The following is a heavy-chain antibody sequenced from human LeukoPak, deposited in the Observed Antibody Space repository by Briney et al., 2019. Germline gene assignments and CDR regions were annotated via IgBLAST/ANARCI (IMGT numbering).Heavy chain of an antibody. D-gene: IGHD2-15*01. Sequence: PGGSLRLSCAASGFTFSSYGMHWVRQAPGKGLEWVAVISYDGSNKYYADSVKGRFTISRDNSKNTLYLQMNSLRGEDTAVYYCTKTNCGGSCFRASDYWGQGTLVTVSS. V-gene: IGHV3-30*18. CDR3: TKTNCGGSCFRASDY. J-gene: IGHJ4*02. CDR2: ISYDGSNK. CDR1: GFTFSSYG.